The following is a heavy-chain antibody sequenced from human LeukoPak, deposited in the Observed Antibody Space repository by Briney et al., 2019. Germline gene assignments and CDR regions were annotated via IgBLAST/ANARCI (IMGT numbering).Heavy chain of an antibody. J-gene: IGHJ4*02. CDR2: IYYSGST. Sequence: PSETLSLTCTVSGGSISSSSYYWGWLRQPPGKGLEWIGSIYYSGSTYYNPSLKSRVTISVDTSKNQFSLKLTSVTAADTAMYYCARRRKDYGAADYWGQGTLVTVSS. D-gene: IGHD4-17*01. CDR1: GGSISSSSYY. CDR3: ARRRKDYGAADY. V-gene: IGHV4-39*01.